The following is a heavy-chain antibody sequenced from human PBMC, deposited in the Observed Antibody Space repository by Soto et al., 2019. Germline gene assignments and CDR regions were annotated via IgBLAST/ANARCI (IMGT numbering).Heavy chain of an antibody. CDR3: ARGPTHKLGYYGMDV. Sequence: PSETLSLTCAVYGGSFSGYYWSWIRQPPGKGLEWIGEINHSGSTNYNPSLKSRVTISVDTSKNQFSLKLSSVTAADTAVYYCARGPTHKLGYYGMDVWGQGTTVTVSS. CDR1: GGSFSGYY. CDR2: INHSGST. J-gene: IGHJ6*02. V-gene: IGHV4-34*01.